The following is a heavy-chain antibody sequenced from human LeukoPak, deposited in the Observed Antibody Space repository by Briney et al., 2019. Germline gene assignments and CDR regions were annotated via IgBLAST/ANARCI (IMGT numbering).Heavy chain of an antibody. J-gene: IGHJ3*02. Sequence: SETLSLTCTVSGGSISSYYWSWIRQPPGKGQEWIGYVYYSGNTNYNPSLKSRVGISMATSKNQLSLQLKSVTAGDTAMYYCVRHGGATILETFLHAFDIWGQGTMVTVSS. CDR3: VRHGGATILETFLHAFDI. V-gene: IGHV4-59*08. CDR1: GGSISSYY. D-gene: IGHD2-15*01. CDR2: VYYSGNT.